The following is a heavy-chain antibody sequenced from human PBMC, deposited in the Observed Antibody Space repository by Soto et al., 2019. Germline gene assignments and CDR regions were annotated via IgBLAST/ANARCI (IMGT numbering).Heavy chain of an antibody. CDR3: ARDRVATRH. V-gene: IGHV4-59*01. CDR1: GGSISSYY. CDR2: IYYSGST. J-gene: IGHJ4*02. Sequence: QVQLQESGPGLVKPSETLSLTCTVSGGSISSYYWSWIRQPPGKGLEWIGYIYYSGSTNYNPSLKSRVTISVDTSKNQFSLKLSSVTAADTAVYYCARDRVATRHWGQGTLVTVSS. D-gene: IGHD5-12*01.